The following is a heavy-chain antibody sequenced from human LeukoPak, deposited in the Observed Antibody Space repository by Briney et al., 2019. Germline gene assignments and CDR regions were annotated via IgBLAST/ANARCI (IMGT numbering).Heavy chain of an antibody. Sequence: TSETLSLTCTVSGGSISSASYYWSWIRQPAGKGLEWIGEINHSGSTNYNPSLKSRVTISVDTSKNQFSLKLSSVTAADTAVYYCAGGPSLSPYYDFWSGYFTPWGQGTLVTVSS. J-gene: IGHJ5*02. CDR1: GGSISSASYY. CDR3: AGGPSLSPYYDFWSGYFTP. V-gene: IGHV4-61*10. CDR2: INHSGST. D-gene: IGHD3-3*01.